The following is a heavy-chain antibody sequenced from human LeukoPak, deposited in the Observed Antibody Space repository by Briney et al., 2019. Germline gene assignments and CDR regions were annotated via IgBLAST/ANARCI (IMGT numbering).Heavy chain of an antibody. CDR2: MNPNSGNT. Sequence: ASVKVSCKASGYTFTGYYMHWVRQAPGQGLEWMGWMNPNSGNTGYAQKFQGRVTMTRSTSISTAYMELSSLRAEDTAVYYCARGSNRFNYFDYWGQGTLVTVSS. J-gene: IGHJ4*02. CDR3: ARGSNRFNYFDY. CDR1: GYTFTGYY. D-gene: IGHD6-13*01. V-gene: IGHV1-8*02.